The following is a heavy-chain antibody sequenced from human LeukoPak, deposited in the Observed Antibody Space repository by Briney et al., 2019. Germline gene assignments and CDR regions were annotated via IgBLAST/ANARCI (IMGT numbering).Heavy chain of an antibody. CDR1: GGSITSYY. V-gene: IGHV4-59*01. J-gene: IGHJ5*02. D-gene: IGHD3-10*01. CDR3: ARGGVNYKIAGP. Sequence: SETLSLTCTVSGGSITSYYGSWIRQPPGQGLEWIGYIYYSGSTNYNPSLKSRVTISVDTSKNQFSLKLSSVTAADTAVYYCARGGVNYKIAGPWGQGALVTVSS. CDR2: IYYSGST.